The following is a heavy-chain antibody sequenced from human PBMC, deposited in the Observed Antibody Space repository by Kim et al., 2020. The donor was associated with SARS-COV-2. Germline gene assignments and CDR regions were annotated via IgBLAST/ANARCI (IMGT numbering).Heavy chain of an antibody. J-gene: IGHJ5*02. V-gene: IGHV3-30*03. CDR2: ISYDGSNK. Sequence: GGSLRLSCAASGFTFSSYGMHWVRQAPGKGLEWVAVISYDGSNKYYADSVKGRFTISRDNSKNTLYLQMNSLRAEDTAVYYCLIVLVVAATENWFDPWV. CDR3: LIVLVVAATENWFDP. D-gene: IGHD2-15*01. CDR1: GFTFSSYG.